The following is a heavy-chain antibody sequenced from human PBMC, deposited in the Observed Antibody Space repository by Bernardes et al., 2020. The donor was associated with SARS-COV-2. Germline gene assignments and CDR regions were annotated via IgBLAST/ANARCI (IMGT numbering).Heavy chain of an antibody. CDR1: GDSISSGAFS. J-gene: IGHJ4*02. CDR2: IYHSGST. Sequence: TLSLTCTVSGDSISSGAFSWSWIRQPPGKGLEWIGYIYHSGSTFYNPSLKSRVTMSLDRSKNQFSLKLSSVTAADTAVYYCARGDDYRGHSFDYWGQGTLVTVSS. D-gene: IGHD4-17*01. V-gene: IGHV4-30-2*01. CDR3: ARGDDYRGHSFDY.